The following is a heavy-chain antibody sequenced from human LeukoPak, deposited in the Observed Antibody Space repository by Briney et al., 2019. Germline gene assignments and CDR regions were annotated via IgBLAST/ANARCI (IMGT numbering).Heavy chain of an antibody. J-gene: IGHJ5*02. CDR3: AREHRSTANWFDP. Sequence: GASVTVSCKASGYTFTGYYMHWVRQAPGQGLEWMGWINPNSGGTNYAQKFQGRVTMTRDTSISTAYMELSRLRSDDTAVYYCAREHRSTANWFDPWGQGTLVTVSS. CDR2: INPNSGGT. V-gene: IGHV1-2*02. CDR1: GYTFTGYY.